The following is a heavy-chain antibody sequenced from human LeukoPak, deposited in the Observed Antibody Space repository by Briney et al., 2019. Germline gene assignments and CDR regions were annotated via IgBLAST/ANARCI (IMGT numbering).Heavy chain of an antibody. CDR1: GFIFSDYV. D-gene: IGHD3-10*01. Sequence: PGGSLRLSCAASGFIFSDYVMSWVRQAPGKGLEWVSGTSGSGATSYYADSVKGRFTISRDNSKNILYLQMNSLKPDDTAVYFCARESAGSDTFYIDYWGQGTLVTVSS. CDR2: TSGSGATS. V-gene: IGHV3-23*01. J-gene: IGHJ4*02. CDR3: ARESAGSDTFYIDY.